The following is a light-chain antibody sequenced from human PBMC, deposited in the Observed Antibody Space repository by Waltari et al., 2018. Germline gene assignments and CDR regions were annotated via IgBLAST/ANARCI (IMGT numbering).Light chain of an antibody. V-gene: IGKV1-39*01. Sequence: IQMTQSPSSLSASVGDRVTITCRASQSISSSLNWYQQIPGKAPKLLIYVASNLQSGVPSRFRGIGSGTDFSLTISSLQPEDFATYYCQQSYITTYTFGQGTKLEIK. CDR2: VAS. CDR1: QSISSS. CDR3: QQSYITTYT. J-gene: IGKJ2*01.